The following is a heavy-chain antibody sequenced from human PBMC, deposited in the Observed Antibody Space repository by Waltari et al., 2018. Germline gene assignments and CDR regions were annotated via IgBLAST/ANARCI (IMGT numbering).Heavy chain of an antibody. V-gene: IGHV4-39*01. J-gene: IGHJ4*02. CDR1: GGSISSSSYY. Sequence: QLQLQESGPGLVKPSETLSLTCTVSGGSISSSSYYWGWIRQPPGKGLEWIGSIYYSGSTYYNPSLKSRVTISVDMSKNQFSLKLSSVTAADTAVYYCARGPRITIFGVVIQYYFDYWGQGTLVTVSS. CDR2: IYYSGST. CDR3: ARGPRITIFGVVIQYYFDY. D-gene: IGHD3-3*01.